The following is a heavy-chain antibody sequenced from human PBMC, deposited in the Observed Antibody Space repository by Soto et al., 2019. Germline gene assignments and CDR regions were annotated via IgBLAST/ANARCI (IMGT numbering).Heavy chain of an antibody. CDR2: ISRSGSTI. Sequence: LRLSCAASGFTFSDYYMSWIRQAPGKGLEWVSYISRSGSTIYYADSVKGRFIISRDNAKNSLYLQMNSLRAEDTAVYYCARGRPYSSGWAYDVFDIWGQGTMVTVSS. J-gene: IGHJ3*02. CDR1: GFTFSDYY. D-gene: IGHD6-19*01. V-gene: IGHV3-11*01. CDR3: ARGRPYSSGWAYDVFDI.